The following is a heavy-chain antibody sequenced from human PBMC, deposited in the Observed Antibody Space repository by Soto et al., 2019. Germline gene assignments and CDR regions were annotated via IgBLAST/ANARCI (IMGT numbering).Heavy chain of an antibody. CDR2: IIPIFGTA. CDR3: GAVDCSGGSCYSFYYGMDV. V-gene: IGHV1-69*12. Sequence: QVQLVQSGAEVKKPGSSVKVSCKASGGTFSSYAISWVRQAPGQGLEWMGGIIPIFGTANYAQKFQGRVTITADESTSTAYMELRSLRSEDTPLYYCGAVDCSGGSCYSFYYGMDVWGQGTTVTVSS. D-gene: IGHD2-15*01. CDR1: GGTFSSYA. J-gene: IGHJ6*02.